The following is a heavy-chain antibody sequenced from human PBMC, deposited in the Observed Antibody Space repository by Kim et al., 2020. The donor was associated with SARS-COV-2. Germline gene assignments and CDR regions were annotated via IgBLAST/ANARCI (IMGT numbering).Heavy chain of an antibody. Sequence: NVASLNGVFTISRDNSKNTVYLQVNILRAEDTAVYYCGRDRDSTGYYLMDWGQGTLVTVSS. D-gene: IGHD3-22*01. J-gene: IGHJ4*02. CDR3: GRDRDSTGYYLMD. V-gene: IGHV3-33*01.